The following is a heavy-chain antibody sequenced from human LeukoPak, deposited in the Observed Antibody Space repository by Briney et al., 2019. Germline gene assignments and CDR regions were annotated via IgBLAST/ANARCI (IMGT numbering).Heavy chain of an antibody. CDR1: GFTFSSYG. D-gene: IGHD3-10*01. J-gene: IGHJ6*02. CDR2: ISYDGSNK. Sequence: GGSLRLSCAASGFTFSSYGMHWVRQAPGKGLEWVAVISYDGSNKYYADSVKGRFTISRDNSKNTLYLQMNSLRAEDTAVYYCAKGKLWFGSSYYYYGMDVWGQGTTVTVSS. V-gene: IGHV3-30*18. CDR3: AKGKLWFGSSYYYYGMDV.